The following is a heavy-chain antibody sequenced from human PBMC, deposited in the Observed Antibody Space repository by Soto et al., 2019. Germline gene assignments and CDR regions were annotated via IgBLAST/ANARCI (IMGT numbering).Heavy chain of an antibody. CDR1: GGSISSYY. Sequence: PSETLSLTCTVSGGSISSYYWSWIRQPPGKGLEWIGYIYYSGSTNYNPSLKSRVTISVDTSKNQFSLKLSSVTAADTAVYYCARGSLEGLYYFDYWGQGTLVTVSS. V-gene: IGHV4-59*01. CDR2: IYYSGST. CDR3: ARGSLEGLYYFDY. D-gene: IGHD1-1*01. J-gene: IGHJ4*02.